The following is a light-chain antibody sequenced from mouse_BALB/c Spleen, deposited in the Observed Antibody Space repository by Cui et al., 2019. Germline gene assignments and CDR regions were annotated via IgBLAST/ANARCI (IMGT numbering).Light chain of an antibody. CDR1: SHVSTSY. Sequence: ENVPTQSPAIMAASLGQKVTITCSASSHVSTSYLHWYQQKSGASPKPLIHKTSNLASGVPARFSGSGSGTSYSLTISSVEAEDDATYYCQQWSGYPFTFGGGTKLEIK. V-gene: IGKV4-58*01. J-gene: IGKJ2*01. CDR3: QQWSGYPFT. CDR2: KTS.